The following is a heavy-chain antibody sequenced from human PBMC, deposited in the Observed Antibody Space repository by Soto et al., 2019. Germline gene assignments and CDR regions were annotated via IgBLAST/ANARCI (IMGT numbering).Heavy chain of an antibody. CDR3: ATGLGEIPASPFDA. Sequence: HVQLVQSGADVKKPGSSVKVSCQASGVTFSSGTPGWVRQAPGQGLEWVRGIIPLFGTASYAQKFQGRVMISAYDSTSTVYMVLSSLRSDDTTVYFCATGLGEIPASPFDAWGQGTLVTLSS. J-gene: IGHJ4*02. CDR2: IIPLFGTA. CDR1: GVTFSSGT. D-gene: IGHD3-16*01. V-gene: IGHV1-69*01.